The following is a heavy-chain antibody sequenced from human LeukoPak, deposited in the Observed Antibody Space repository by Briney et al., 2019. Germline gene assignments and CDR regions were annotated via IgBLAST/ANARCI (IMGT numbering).Heavy chain of an antibody. D-gene: IGHD2-2*01. CDR3: ARGPPYCSSTSCRFFDY. J-gene: IGHJ4*02. V-gene: IGHV1-2*02. CDR1: GYTFTGYY. CDR2: INPNSGGT. Sequence: ASVKVSCKASGYTFTGYYMHWVRQAPGQGLEWMGWINPNSGGTNYAQKFQGRVTMTRDTSTSTAYMELSRLRSDDTAVYYCARGPPYCSSTSCRFFDYWGQGTLVTVSS.